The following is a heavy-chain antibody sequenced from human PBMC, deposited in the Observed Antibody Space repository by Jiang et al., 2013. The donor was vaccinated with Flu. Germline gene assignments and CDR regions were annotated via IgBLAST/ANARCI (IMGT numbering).Heavy chain of an antibody. CDR3: VPGRGYFDWQYGMDV. V-gene: IGHV3-30*03. CDR1: GFTFRTYG. J-gene: IGHJ6*02. D-gene: IGHD3-9*01. Sequence: QLLESGGGVVQAGRSLRLSCAASGFTFRTYGMHWVRQAPGKGLEWVAIISNDGSNTYYVDSVKGRFTISRDNSKNTLYLQMNNLRGEDTAVYRCVPGRGYFDWQYGMDVWGQGTTVTVSS. CDR2: ISNDGSNT.